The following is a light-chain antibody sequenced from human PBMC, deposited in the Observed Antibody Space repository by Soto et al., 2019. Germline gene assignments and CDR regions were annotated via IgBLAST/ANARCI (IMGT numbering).Light chain of an antibody. V-gene: IGLV2-11*01. J-gene: IGLJ1*01. CDR2: YVN. CDR1: SSDVGADDF. CDR3: CSYPDNYTLYV. Sequence: QSALTQPRSVSGSPGQSVTVSCTGTSSDVGADDFVSWYQQHPGKAPKLVIFYVNKRPSGVPDRFSGSRSGNTASLSISGLRAEDEADYYCCSYPDNYTLYVFGTGTKLTVL.